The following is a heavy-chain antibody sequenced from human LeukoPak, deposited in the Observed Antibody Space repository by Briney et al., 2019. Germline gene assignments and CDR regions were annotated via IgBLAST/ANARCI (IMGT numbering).Heavy chain of an antibody. CDR3: AKGSQWELLMGVFDH. V-gene: IGHV3-23*01. D-gene: IGHD2-8*01. CDR1: GFNFSTHA. CDR2: LRGSGGKS. Sequence: PGGSLRLSCAASGFNFSTHAMSWVRQAPGKGLEWVSTLRGSGGKSYYADSVKGRLTISKDISKNTLYLQMNSLRADDTAVYYCAKGSQWELLMGVFDHWGQGTLVTVSS. J-gene: IGHJ4*02.